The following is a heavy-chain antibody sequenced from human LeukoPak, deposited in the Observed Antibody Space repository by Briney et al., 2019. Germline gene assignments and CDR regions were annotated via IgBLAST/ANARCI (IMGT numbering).Heavy chain of an antibody. D-gene: IGHD1-14*01. CDR2: INFDGSST. CDR3: GRGGSGSRYFDY. V-gene: IGHV3-74*01. CDR1: GFTLSNYW. J-gene: IGHJ4*02. Sequence: QPGESLRLSCAASGFTLSNYWMHWVRQAPGKGLVWVARINFDGSSTNYAGSVRGRFTISRDNAKNTQYLQMNSLRGEDTAVYYCGRGGSGSRYFDYWGQGTLVTVSS.